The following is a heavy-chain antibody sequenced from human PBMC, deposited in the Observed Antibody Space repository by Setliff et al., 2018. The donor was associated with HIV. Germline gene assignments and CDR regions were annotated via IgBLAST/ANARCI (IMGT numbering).Heavy chain of an antibody. CDR1: GGSISSYY. J-gene: IGHJ6*03. V-gene: IGHV4-4*07. Sequence: LTCTVSGGSISSYYWSWIRQPAGKGLEWIGRIYPSGSTSYNPSLKSRVTMSVDTSKNQISLKLSSVTAADTAVFYCAREFYHYDSSDYYSDYYYYYMDVWGKGTTVTVS. CDR2: IYPSGST. D-gene: IGHD3-22*01. CDR3: AREFYHYDSSDYYSDYYYYYMDV.